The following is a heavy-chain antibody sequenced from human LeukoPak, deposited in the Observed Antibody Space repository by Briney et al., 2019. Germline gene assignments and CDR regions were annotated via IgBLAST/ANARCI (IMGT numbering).Heavy chain of an antibody. J-gene: IGHJ1*01. CDR1: GFTFSSYA. CDR3: ARVSGPGMNEYFHL. V-gene: IGHV3-74*01. D-gene: IGHD3-10*01. CDR2: INNDGTTT. Sequence: GGSLRLSCAAPGFTFSSYAMSWVRQAPGKGLVWVSRINNDGTTTKYADSVKGRFTISRDNAKNTLYLQMNSLRAEDTAVYYCARVSGPGMNEYFHLWGQGTLVTVSS.